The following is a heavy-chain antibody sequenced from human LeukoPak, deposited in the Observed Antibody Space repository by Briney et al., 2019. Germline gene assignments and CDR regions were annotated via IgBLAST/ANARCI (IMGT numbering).Heavy chain of an antibody. D-gene: IGHD3-16*02. CDR3: ARFARLSPDGDY. CDR2: INPNSGGT. Sequence: QVQLVQSGAEVKKPGALVKISCKASGYTFTGYHMHWGRHAPGQGLERMGRINPNSGGTNYAQKFQGRVTMTRDTSISTAYMELSRLRSDDTAVYYCARFARLSPDGDYWGQGTLVTVSS. V-gene: IGHV1-2*06. CDR1: GYTFTGYH. J-gene: IGHJ4*02.